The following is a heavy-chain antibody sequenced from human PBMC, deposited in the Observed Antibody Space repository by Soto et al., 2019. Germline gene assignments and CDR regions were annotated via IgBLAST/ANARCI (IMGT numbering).Heavy chain of an antibody. CDR3: ARSFNSYYYYYYGMDV. V-gene: IGHV3-53*01. D-gene: IGHD1-1*01. CDR2: IYSGGST. Sequence: GGSLRLSCAASGFTVSSNYMSWVRQAPGKGLEWVSVIYSGGSTYYADSVKGRFTISRDNSKNTLYLQMNSLRAEDTAVYYCARSFNSYYYYYYGMDVWGQGTTVTAP. J-gene: IGHJ6*02. CDR1: GFTVSSNY.